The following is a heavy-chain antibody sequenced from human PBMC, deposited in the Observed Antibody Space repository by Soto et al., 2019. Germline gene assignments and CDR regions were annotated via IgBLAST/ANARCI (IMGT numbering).Heavy chain of an antibody. CDR3: AKEKSVMYSGYDAFDI. V-gene: IGHV3-48*03. J-gene: IGHJ3*02. CDR2: INSGGSSI. Sequence: PGGSLRLSCAASGFTLSSYEMDWVRQAPGKGPEWVAYINSGGSSIYYADSVKGRFTISRDNAKNSLYLQMNSLRAEDTAVYYCAKEKSVMYSGYDAFDIWGQGTIVTVSS. CDR1: GFTLSSYE. D-gene: IGHD5-12*01.